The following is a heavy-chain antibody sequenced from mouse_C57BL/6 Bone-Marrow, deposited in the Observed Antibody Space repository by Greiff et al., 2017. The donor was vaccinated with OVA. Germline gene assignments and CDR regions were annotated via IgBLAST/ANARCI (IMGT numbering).Heavy chain of an antibody. CDR3: ARDHYDYDTYFDV. CDR1: GFTFSSYA. D-gene: IGHD2-4*01. Sequence: EVMLVESGGGLAKPGGSLKLSCAASGFTFSSYAMSWVRQTPEKRLEWVATISDGGSYTYYPDNVKGRFTISRDNAKNNLYLQMSHLKSEDTAMYYCARDHYDYDTYFDVWGTGTTVTVSS. J-gene: IGHJ1*03. V-gene: IGHV5-4*01. CDR2: ISDGGSYT.